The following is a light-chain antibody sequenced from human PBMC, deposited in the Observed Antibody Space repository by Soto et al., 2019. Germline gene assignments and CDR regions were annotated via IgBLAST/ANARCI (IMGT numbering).Light chain of an antibody. CDR3: QQSFNNPT. CDR2: ATS. CDR1: QSIAGF. V-gene: IGKV1-39*01. J-gene: IGKJ3*01. Sequence: DIQMTQSPSSLSASVGDRVTIACRARQSIAGFLNWYRQKPGKAPELLIYATSNLHSGVTPRFSGSGSGADFNLTISSLHPEDFATYFCQQSFNNPTFGPGTKVDVK.